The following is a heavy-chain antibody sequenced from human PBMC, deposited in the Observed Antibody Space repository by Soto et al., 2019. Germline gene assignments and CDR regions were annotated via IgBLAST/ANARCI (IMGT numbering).Heavy chain of an antibody. CDR3: ARDKGIAAAGFYYYYGMDV. V-gene: IGHV4-59*01. J-gene: IGHJ6*02. CDR2: IYYGGST. CDR1: GGSISSYY. D-gene: IGHD6-13*01. Sequence: PSETLSLTCTVSGGSISSYYWSWIRQPPGKGLEWIGYIYYGGSTNYNPSLKSRVTISVDTSKNQFSLKLSSVTAADTAVYYCARDKGIAAAGFYYYYGMDVWGQGTTVTVSS.